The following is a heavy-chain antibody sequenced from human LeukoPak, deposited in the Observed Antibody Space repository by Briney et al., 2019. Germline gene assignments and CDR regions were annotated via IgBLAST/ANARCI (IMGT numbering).Heavy chain of an antibody. CDR1: GYTFASYG. V-gene: IGHV1-18*01. CDR2: ISAYNGNT. D-gene: IGHD5-18*01. CDR3: ARGGGYSYGYPEPNYFDY. J-gene: IGHJ4*02. Sequence: ASVKVSCKASGYTFASYGISWVRQAPGQGLEWMGWISAYNGNTNYAQKFQGRVTITRNTSISTAYMELSSLRSEDTAVYYCARGGGYSYGYPEPNYFDYWGQGTLVTVSS.